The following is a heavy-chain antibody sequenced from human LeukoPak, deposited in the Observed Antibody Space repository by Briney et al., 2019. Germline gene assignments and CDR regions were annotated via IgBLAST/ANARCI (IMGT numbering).Heavy chain of an antibody. CDR3: AKDLLKWLHLDRDAFDI. Sequence: GDSLRLSCAASGFTFSNSWMHWVRQAPGKGLVWVSRINSDGSTTSYADSVKGRFTISRDNAKNTLYLQVNSLRAEDTAVYYCAKDLLKWLHLDRDAFDIWGQGTMVTVSS. CDR2: INSDGSTT. V-gene: IGHV3-74*01. J-gene: IGHJ3*02. CDR1: GFTFSNSW. D-gene: IGHD3-3*01.